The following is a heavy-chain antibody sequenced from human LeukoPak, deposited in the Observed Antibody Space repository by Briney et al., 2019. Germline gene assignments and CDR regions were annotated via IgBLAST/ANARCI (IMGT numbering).Heavy chain of an antibody. Sequence: PGGSLRLSCAASGFTFSSYSMNWVRQAPGKGLEWVSSISSSSSYICYADSVKGRFTISRDNAKNSLYLQMNSLRAEDTAVYYCARTPGSGPKSYYFDYWGQGTLVTVSS. V-gene: IGHV3-21*01. J-gene: IGHJ4*02. CDR1: GFTFSSYS. CDR3: ARTPGSGPKSYYFDY. CDR2: ISSSSSYI. D-gene: IGHD3-10*01.